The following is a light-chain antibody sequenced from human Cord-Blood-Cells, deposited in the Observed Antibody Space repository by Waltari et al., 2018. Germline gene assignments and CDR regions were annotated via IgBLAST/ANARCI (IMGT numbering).Light chain of an antibody. Sequence: DIVMTQSPDSLAVSLGERATINCKYSQSVLYSSNNKNYLAWYQQKPGQPPKLLMYWASTRESGVPDRFSGSGSGTDFTLTISILQAEDVAVYYCQQYYSTPLTFGGGTKVEIK. CDR2: WAS. V-gene: IGKV4-1*01. CDR3: QQYYSTPLT. J-gene: IGKJ4*01. CDR1: QSVLYSSNNKNY.